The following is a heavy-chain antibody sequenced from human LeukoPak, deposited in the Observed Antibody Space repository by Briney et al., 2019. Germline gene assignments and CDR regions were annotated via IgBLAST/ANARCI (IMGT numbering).Heavy chain of an antibody. CDR1: GFTFSNAW. D-gene: IGHD1-26*01. J-gene: IGHJ4*02. V-gene: IGHV3-23*01. Sequence: PGGSLRLSCAASGFTFSNAWMSWVRQAPGKGLEWVSGISGSGGSTYYADSVKGRFTISRDNSKNTLYLQMNSLRAEDTAVYYCTMGGQPYYFDYWGQGTLVTVSS. CDR3: TMGGQPYYFDY. CDR2: ISGSGGST.